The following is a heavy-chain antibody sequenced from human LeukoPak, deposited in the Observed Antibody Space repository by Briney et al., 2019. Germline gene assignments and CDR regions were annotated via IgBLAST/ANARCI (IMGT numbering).Heavy chain of an antibody. CDR2: INPSGGST. CDR3: ARDESGSGSYEGIFIIDF. J-gene: IGHJ4*02. D-gene: IGHD3-10*01. CDR1: GYTFTSYY. Sequence: ASVKVSCKASGYTFTSYYMHWVRQAPAQGLEWMGIINPSGGSTSYAQKFQGRVTMTRDTYTSTVYMELSSLRSEDTAVYYCARDESGSGSYEGIFIIDFWGQGTLVTVSS. V-gene: IGHV1-46*01.